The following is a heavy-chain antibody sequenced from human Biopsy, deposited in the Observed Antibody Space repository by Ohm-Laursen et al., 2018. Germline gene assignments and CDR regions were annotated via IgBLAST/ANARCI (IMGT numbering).Heavy chain of an antibody. CDR2: VSSTGNST. CDR3: AKDRRTMRVWYFDL. V-gene: IGHV3-23*01. D-gene: IGHD4/OR15-4a*01. J-gene: IGHJ2*01. CDR1: GFTFSTYG. Sequence: SLSLSCAASGFTFSTYGYNWVRQAQAPGMARVSGVSSTGNSTYYADPVKGRFTITRDNSKNTLYLQLNSLRVEDTALYYCAKDRRTMRVWYFDLWGRGTLVTVSS.